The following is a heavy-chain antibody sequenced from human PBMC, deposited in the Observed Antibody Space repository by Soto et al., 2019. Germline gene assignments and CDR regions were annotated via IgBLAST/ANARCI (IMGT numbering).Heavy chain of an antibody. CDR1: GFTFSRYT. V-gene: IGHV3-30-3*01. Sequence: PGGSLRLSCAASGFTFSRYTMHWVRQVPGKGLEWLAFIRDDGNNKYYADSVKGQFTISRDNSKNTLYLQMNSLRAEDTAVYYCARMPRAEMATRNDYYYYYGMDVWGQGTTVTVSS. CDR2: IRDDGNNK. D-gene: IGHD5-12*01. CDR3: ARMPRAEMATRNDYYYYYGMDV. J-gene: IGHJ6*02.